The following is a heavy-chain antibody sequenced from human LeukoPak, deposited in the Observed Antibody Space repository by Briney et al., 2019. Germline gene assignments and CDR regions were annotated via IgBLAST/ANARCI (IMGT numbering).Heavy chain of an antibody. J-gene: IGHJ5*02. Sequence: SETLSLTCTLSGRSISSYYWSWIRQPAGKGLEWIGRVYTSGSTNYNPPLKSRVTMPVDTSKNQFSLKLSSVTAADTAVYYCAREGGSYFNWFDAWGQGTLVTVSS. CDR2: VYTSGST. CDR3: AREGGSYFNWFDA. CDR1: GRSISSYY. V-gene: IGHV4-4*07. D-gene: IGHD1-26*01.